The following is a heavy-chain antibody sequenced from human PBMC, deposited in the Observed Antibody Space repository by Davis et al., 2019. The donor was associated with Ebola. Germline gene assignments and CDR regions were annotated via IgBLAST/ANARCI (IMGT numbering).Heavy chain of an antibody. CDR3: ARYPAIAAAGTGYYYGMDV. V-gene: IGHV4-39*01. J-gene: IGHJ6*04. D-gene: IGHD6-13*01. Sequence: MPSETLSLTCTVSGGSISISSYYWGWIRQPPGKGLEWIGTIYYSGSTYYNPSLKSRITISVDMSKNQFSLRLSSVTAADTAVYYCARYPAIAAAGTGYYYGMDVWGKGTTVTVSS. CDR2: IYYSGST. CDR1: GGSISISSYY.